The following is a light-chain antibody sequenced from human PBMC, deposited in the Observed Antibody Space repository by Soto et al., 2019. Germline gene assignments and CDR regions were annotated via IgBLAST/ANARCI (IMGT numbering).Light chain of an antibody. Sequence: QPVLTQSPSASASLGASVKLTCTLSSGHSSYALAWHQQQPEKGPRYLMKLSSDGSHSKGDGIPDRFSGSSSGAERYLTIASLQSEDEADYYCKTWETCARVVFGGGTKLTVL. V-gene: IGLV4-69*01. CDR2: LSSDGSH. CDR3: KTWETCARVV. J-gene: IGLJ2*01. CDR1: SGHSSYA.